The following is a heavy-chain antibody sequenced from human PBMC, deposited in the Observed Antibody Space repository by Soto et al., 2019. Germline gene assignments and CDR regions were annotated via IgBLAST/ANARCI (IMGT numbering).Heavy chain of an antibody. CDR2: ISSSSSTI. J-gene: IGHJ4*02. CDR3: ARDSSSIVVVPAAIGHFDY. V-gene: IGHV3-48*02. D-gene: IGHD2-2*02. CDR1: GFTFSSYS. Sequence: EVQLVESGGGLVQPGGSLRLSCAASGFTFSSYSMNWVRQAPGKGLEWVSYISSSSSTIYYADSVKGRFTISRDNAKTSLYLQMNSLRDEDTAVYYCARDSSSIVVVPAAIGHFDYWGQGTLVTVSS.